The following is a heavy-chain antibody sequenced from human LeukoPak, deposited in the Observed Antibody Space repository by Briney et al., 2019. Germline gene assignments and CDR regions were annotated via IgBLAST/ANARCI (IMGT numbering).Heavy chain of an antibody. J-gene: IGHJ3*02. V-gene: IGHV1-2*04. D-gene: IGHD1/OR15-1a*01. CDR1: GYTFTGYY. Sequence: ASVKVSCTASGYTFTGYYMHWVRQAPGQGLEWMGWINPNSGGTNYAQKFQGWVTMTRDTSISTAYMELSRLRSDDTAVYYCARGGITGTTRGPTRLNDAFDIWGQGTMVTVSS. CDR3: ARGGITGTTRGPTRLNDAFDI. CDR2: INPNSGGT.